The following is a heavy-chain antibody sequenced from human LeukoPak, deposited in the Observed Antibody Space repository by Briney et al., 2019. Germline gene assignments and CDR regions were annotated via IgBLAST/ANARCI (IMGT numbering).Heavy chain of an antibody. CDR3: ARSREYYYDSSGYYDLSHWYFDL. D-gene: IGHD3-22*01. J-gene: IGHJ2*01. CDR2: ISSGGGTR. V-gene: IGHV3-11*04. CDR1: GFTFSDYY. Sequence: PGGSLRLSCAASGFTFSDYYMNWIRQAPGKGLEWVSYISSGGGTRSYADSVKGRFTISRDNAKNSLYLQMNSLRAEDTAVYYCARSREYYYDSSGYYDLSHWYFDLWGRGTLVTVSS.